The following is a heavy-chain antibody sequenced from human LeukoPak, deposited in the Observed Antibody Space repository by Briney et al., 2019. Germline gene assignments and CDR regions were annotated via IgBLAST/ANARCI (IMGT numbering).Heavy chain of an antibody. CDR1: GFTFSSYA. D-gene: IGHD3-10*01. V-gene: IGHV3-66*01. CDR2: IYSGGST. Sequence: GGSLRLSCAASGFTFSSYAMSWVRQAPGKGLEWVSVIYSGGSTYYADSVKGRFTISRDNSKNTLYLQMNSLRAEDTAVYYCARLILWFGELGPFDYWGQGTLVTVSS. CDR3: ARLILWFGELGPFDY. J-gene: IGHJ4*02.